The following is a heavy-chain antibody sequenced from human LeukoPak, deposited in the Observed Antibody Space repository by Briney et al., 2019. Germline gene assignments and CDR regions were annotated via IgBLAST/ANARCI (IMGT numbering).Heavy chain of an antibody. CDR1: VGSISSYY. CDR3: ARQWLVRYPSNYYYGMDV. CDR2: IYYSVST. Sequence: SETLSLTCTVSVGSISSYYWSWIRQPPGKGLEWSGYIYYSVSTNYNPSLKSRVTISVDTSKNQFSLKLSYVTAAETAVYYCARQWLVRYPSNYYYGMDVWGQGTTVTVSS. D-gene: IGHD6-19*01. V-gene: IGHV4-59*08. J-gene: IGHJ6*02.